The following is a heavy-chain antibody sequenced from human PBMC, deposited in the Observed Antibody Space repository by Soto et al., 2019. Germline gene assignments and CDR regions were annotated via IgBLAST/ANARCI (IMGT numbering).Heavy chain of an antibody. CDR2: ISAYNGNT. J-gene: IGHJ4*02. V-gene: IGHV1-18*04. CDR3: ASGDSTAWTFDY. CDR1: GYTFTSYG. Sequence: ASVKVSCKASGYTFTSYGISWVRQAPVQGLEWMGWISAYNGNTNYAQKLQGRVTMTTDTSTSTAYMELRSLRSDDTAVYYCASGDSTAWTFDYWGQGTLVTVSS. D-gene: IGHD2-21*02.